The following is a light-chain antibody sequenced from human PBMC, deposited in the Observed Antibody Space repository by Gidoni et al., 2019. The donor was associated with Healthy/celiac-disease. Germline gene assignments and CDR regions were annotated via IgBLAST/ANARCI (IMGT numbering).Light chain of an antibody. CDR3: SSYTSSSTQV. J-gene: IGLJ1*01. CDR1: SSHVGGYNY. V-gene: IGLV2-14*03. Sequence: QSALTHPASVSVSPGQSNTISCTGTSSHVGGYNYVSCYQQHPGTAPKVMIYDVSNRPSGVSNRFSGSKAGNAASLTISGLQAEDEADYYCSSYTSSSTQVFGTGTKVTVL. CDR2: DVS.